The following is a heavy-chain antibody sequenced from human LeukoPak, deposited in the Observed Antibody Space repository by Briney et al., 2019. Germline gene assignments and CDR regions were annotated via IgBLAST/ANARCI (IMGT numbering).Heavy chain of an antibody. V-gene: IGHV3-33*03. CDR1: GFTFSSYG. D-gene: IGHD5-12*01. CDR3: AKVTWLRFPFDY. Sequence: GGSLRLSCAASGFTFSSYGMHWVRQAPGKGLEWVAVIWYDGSNKYYADSVKGRFTISRDNSKNTLYLQMNSLRAEDTAVYYCAKVTWLRFPFDYWGQGTLVTVSS. CDR2: IWYDGSNK. J-gene: IGHJ4*02.